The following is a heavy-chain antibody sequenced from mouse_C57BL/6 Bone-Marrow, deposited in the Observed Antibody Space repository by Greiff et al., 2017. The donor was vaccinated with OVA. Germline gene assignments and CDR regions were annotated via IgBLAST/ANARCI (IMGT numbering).Heavy chain of an antibody. J-gene: IGHJ1*03. D-gene: IGHD1-1*01. CDR1: GYSFPDYN. Sequence: VQLQQSGPELVKPGASVKISCKASGYSFPDYNMNWVKQSNGKRLEWIGVINPNYGTTSYTQKFKGKATLTVDQASSTAYMQLNSLTSEDSAVYYCAFYYGSSYRYFDVWGTGTTVTVSS. CDR3: AFYYGSSYRYFDV. CDR2: INPNYGTT. V-gene: IGHV1-39*01.